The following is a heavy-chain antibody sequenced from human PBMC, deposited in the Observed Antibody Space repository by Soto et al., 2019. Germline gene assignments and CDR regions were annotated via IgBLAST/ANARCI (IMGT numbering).Heavy chain of an antibody. J-gene: IGHJ6*02. CDR3: ARGARLDYYYYYGMDV. Sequence: PSETLSLTCAVYGGSFSGYYWSWIRQPPGKGLEWIGEINYSGSTNYNPSLKSRVTISVDTSKNQFSLKLSSVTAADTAVYYCARGARLDYYYYYGMDVWGQGTTVTVSS. D-gene: IGHD6-6*01. V-gene: IGHV4-34*01. CDR2: INYSGST. CDR1: GGSFSGYY.